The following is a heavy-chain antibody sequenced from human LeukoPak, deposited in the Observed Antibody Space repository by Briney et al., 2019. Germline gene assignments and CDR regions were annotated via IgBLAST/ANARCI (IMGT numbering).Heavy chain of an antibody. CDR3: ARDRLDSWSGMDV. J-gene: IGHJ6*02. Sequence: GGSLRLSCAASGFTFSSYWMSWVRQAPGKGLEWVANIKQDGSEKYYVDSVKGRFTISRDNAKNSLYLQMYSLRAEDTAVYYCARDRLDSWSGMDVWGQGTTVTVSS. V-gene: IGHV3-7*01. CDR1: GFTFSSYW. CDR2: IKQDGSEK. D-gene: IGHD3-3*01.